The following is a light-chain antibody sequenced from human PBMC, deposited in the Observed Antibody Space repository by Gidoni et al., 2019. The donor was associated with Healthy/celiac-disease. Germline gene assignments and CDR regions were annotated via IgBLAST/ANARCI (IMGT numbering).Light chain of an antibody. CDR2: GAS. CDR3: QQGA. Sequence: EIVLTQSPGTLSLSPGERATLSCRASQSVSSTYLAWYQQKPGQAPRLLIYGASSRVTGVPYRFGGSGSGTDFTLTISSLEPEDFAVYYCQQGAFGQGTKVEMK. J-gene: IGKJ1*01. V-gene: IGKV3-20*01. CDR1: QSVSSTY.